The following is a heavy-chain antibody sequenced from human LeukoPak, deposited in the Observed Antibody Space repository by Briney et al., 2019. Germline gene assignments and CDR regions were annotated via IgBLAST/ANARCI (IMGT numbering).Heavy chain of an antibody. D-gene: IGHD4-23*01. CDR3: ARGLRWPDF. Sequence: GGSLRLSCEAYGFTFSDDWMNWVRQAPGKGLECVANINQFGSVRYYMDSVKGRFTISRDNSKNSLSLQMNSLRADDTAVYFCARGLRWPDFGGQWTLVTVSS. CDR1: GFTFSDDW. J-gene: IGHJ4*02. V-gene: IGHV3-7*03. CDR2: INQFGSVR.